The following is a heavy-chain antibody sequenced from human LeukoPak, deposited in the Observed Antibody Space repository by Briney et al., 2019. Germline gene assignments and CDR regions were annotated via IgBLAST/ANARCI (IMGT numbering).Heavy chain of an antibody. V-gene: IGHV1-2*02. CDR3: ARASPRITMIVVVDAFDI. J-gene: IGHJ3*02. D-gene: IGHD3-22*01. CDR2: INPNSGGT. Sequence: ASVKVSCKASGYTFTGYYVHWVRQAPGQGLEWMGWINPNSGGTNYAQKFQGRVTMTRDTSISTAYMELSRLRSDDTAVYYCARASPRITMIVVVDAFDIWGQGTMVTVSS. CDR1: GYTFTGYY.